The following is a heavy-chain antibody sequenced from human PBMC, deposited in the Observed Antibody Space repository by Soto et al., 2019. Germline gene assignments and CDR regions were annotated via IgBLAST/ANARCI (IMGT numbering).Heavy chain of an antibody. D-gene: IGHD6-13*01. J-gene: IGHJ4*02. CDR1: GFTFEDYA. CDR2: ISWNSGSI. Sequence: SLRLSCAASGFTFEDYAMHWVRQAPGKGLEWVSGISWNSGSIDYADSVKGRFTMSRDNAKNSLYLQMNSLRGEDTALYYCAKERFRSSWNTFDYWGQGILVTVSS. V-gene: IGHV3-9*01. CDR3: AKERFRSSWNTFDY.